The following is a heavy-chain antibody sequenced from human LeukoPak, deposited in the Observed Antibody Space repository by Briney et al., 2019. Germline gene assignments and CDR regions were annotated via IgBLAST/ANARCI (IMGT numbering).Heavy chain of an antibody. CDR1: GFTFSSYA. Sequence: PGRSLRLSCAASGFTFSSYAMHWVRQAPGKGLEWVAVISYDGSNKYYADSVKGRFTISRDNSKNTLYLQMNSLRAEDTAVYYCARGLQWLPDYWGQGTLVTVSS. CDR2: ISYDGSNK. D-gene: IGHD6-19*01. V-gene: IGHV3-30-3*01. J-gene: IGHJ4*02. CDR3: ARGLQWLPDY.